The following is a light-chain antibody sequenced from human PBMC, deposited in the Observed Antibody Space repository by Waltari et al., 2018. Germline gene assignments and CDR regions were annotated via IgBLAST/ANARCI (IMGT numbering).Light chain of an antibody. CDR3: QKYVNLPAT. CDR2: DAS. J-gene: IGKJ1*01. V-gene: IGKV3-20*01. Sequence: EIVLTQSPSTLSLSPWERATPSCRASQSVGRYLAWYQQKPGQAPRLLIYDASTRATGIPDRFSGSGSGTDFSLTISRLEAEDFAVYYCQKYVNLPATFGQGTKVEIK. CDR1: QSVGRY.